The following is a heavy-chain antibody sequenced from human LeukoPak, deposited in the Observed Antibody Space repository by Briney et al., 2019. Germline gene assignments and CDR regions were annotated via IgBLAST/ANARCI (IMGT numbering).Heavy chain of an antibody. CDR1: GFTFNNYA. CDR2: ISGSGGST. J-gene: IGHJ4*02. D-gene: IGHD2-2*01. Sequence: PGGSLRLSCAASGFTFNNYAMSWVRQAPGKGLEWVSAISGSGGSTYYADSVKGRFTISRDNSRNTLYLQMTSLRAEDTAVYYCARGNSGHCTGATCYALDYWGQGTLVTVSS. CDR3: ARGNSGHCTGATCYALDY. V-gene: IGHV3-23*01.